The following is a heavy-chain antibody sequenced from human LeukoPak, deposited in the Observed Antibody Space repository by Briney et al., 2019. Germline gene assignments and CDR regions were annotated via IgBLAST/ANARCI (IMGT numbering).Heavy chain of an antibody. D-gene: IGHD1-1*01. CDR1: DDSITMYY. CDR3: ARGRVSSSTWYSTYYYYFYMDV. J-gene: IGHJ6*03. Sequence: SETLSLTCSVSDDSITMYYWTWIRQPPGKGLEWIGYFHHTGSTYSNPSLNGRVSISSDPTNNLFSLRLSSVTAADTAVYFCARGRVSSSTWYSTYYYYFYMDVWGKGTTVTVSS. CDR2: FHHTGST. V-gene: IGHV4-59*01.